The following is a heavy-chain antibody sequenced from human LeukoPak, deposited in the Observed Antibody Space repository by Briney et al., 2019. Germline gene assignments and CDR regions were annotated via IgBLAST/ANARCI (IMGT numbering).Heavy chain of an antibody. J-gene: IGHJ4*02. V-gene: IGHV3-23*01. Sequence: GGSLRLSCAASGFTFSSYAMSWVRQAPGKGLEWVSAISGSGGSTYYADSVKGRFTISRDNSKNTLYLQMNSLRAEDTAVYYCAKDYYYDSSGYALQGYFDYWGQETLVTVSS. D-gene: IGHD3-22*01. CDR2: ISGSGGST. CDR1: GFTFSSYA. CDR3: AKDYYYDSSGYALQGYFDY.